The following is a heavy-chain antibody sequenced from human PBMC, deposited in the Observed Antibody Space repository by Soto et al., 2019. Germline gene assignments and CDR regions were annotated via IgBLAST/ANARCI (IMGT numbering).Heavy chain of an antibody. Sequence: QVQLVQSGTEVKKPGASVKVSCKASGYTFTDYGISWVRQAPGQGLEWMGWISAYNGNTNYAQKLQGRVTMATDTSASTAYMELRSLRSDDTAGYYCPRDNYGDYPVYFLHWGQGTLVTVSS. CDR2: ISAYNGNT. J-gene: IGHJ1*01. CDR3: PRDNYGDYPVYFLH. V-gene: IGHV1-18*01. CDR1: GYTFTDYG. D-gene: IGHD4-17*01.